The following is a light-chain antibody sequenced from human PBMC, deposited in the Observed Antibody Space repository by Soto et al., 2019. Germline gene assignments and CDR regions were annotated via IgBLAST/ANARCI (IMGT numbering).Light chain of an antibody. Sequence: EILMTQSPATLSVSPGERATLSCRASQSVSSNLAWYQQKPGQAPRLLIYGASTRATGIPARFSGSGSGTEFTVTNSSLQSEDFAVYYCQQYNNWPPWTFGQGTKVEIK. CDR1: QSVSSN. J-gene: IGKJ1*01. CDR2: GAS. V-gene: IGKV3-15*01. CDR3: QQYNNWPPWT.